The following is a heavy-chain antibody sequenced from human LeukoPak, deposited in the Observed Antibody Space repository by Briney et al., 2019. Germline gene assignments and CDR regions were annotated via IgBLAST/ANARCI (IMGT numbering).Heavy chain of an antibody. CDR2: IYHSGST. CDR1: GYSISSGYY. CDR3: ARSPERWLQLLIDY. V-gene: IGHV4-38-2*01. Sequence: SETLSHTCAVSGYSISSGYYWGWIRQPPGKGLEWIGSIYHSGSTYYNPSLKSRVTISVDTSKNQFSLKLSSVTAADTAVYYCARSPERWLQLLIDYWGQGTLVTVSS. D-gene: IGHD5-24*01. J-gene: IGHJ4*02.